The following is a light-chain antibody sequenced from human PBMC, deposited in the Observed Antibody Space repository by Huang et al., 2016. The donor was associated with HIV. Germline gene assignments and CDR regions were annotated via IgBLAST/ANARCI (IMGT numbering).Light chain of an antibody. V-gene: IGKV1-5*03. CDR1: KSINNY. CDR3: QQYDSYWT. CDR2: KAS. J-gene: IGKJ1*01. Sequence: DVQMTQSPSTLSAYVGDRITITCRASKSINNYLAWYQQKAGKAPDLLIYKASHLDSGVPSRFSGSGSGTTFTLTISNRQPDDFATYFCQQYDSYWTFGQGTKVE.